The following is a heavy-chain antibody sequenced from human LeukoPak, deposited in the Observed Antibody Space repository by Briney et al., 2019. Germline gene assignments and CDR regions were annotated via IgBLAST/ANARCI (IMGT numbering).Heavy chain of an antibody. J-gene: IGHJ6*03. D-gene: IGHD2-2*01. CDR2: IYSGGIT. V-gene: IGHV3-66*02. CDR3: ARERADIVVVPAAMDYYYYYYMDV. Sequence: PGGSLRLSCAASGFTVSSNYMSWVRQAPGKGLEWVSVIYSGGITYYADSVKGRFTISRDNSKNTLYLQMNSLRAEDTAVYYCARERADIVVVPAAMDYYYYYYMDVWGKGTTVTVSS. CDR1: GFTVSSNY.